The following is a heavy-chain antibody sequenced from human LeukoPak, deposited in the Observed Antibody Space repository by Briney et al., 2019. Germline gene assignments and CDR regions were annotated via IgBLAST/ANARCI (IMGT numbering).Heavy chain of an antibody. D-gene: IGHD3-3*01. CDR3: ARDREHYDFWSGSATYYYYYMDV. Sequence: ASVKVSCKASGYTFTGYYMHWVRQAPGQGLEWMGWINPNSGGTNYAQKFQGRVTMTRDTSISTAYMELSRLRSDDTAVYYCARDREHYDFWSGSATYYYYYMDVWGKGTTVTVSS. J-gene: IGHJ6*03. CDR2: INPNSGGT. CDR1: GYTFTGYY. V-gene: IGHV1-2*02.